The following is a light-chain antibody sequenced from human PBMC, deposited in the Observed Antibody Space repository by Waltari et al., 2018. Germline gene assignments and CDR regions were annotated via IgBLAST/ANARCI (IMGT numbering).Light chain of an antibody. J-gene: IGKJ1*01. CDR1: QSVSRA. Sequence: EIVLTQSPGTLSLSPGERVTLSCRASQSVSRALAWYQQKPGQAPRLLMYGASSRATGISDRFSGSGSGTDFSLTISRLDPEDFAVYYCQHYVRLPATFGQGTKVDIK. V-gene: IGKV3-20*01. CDR3: QHYVRLPAT. CDR2: GAS.